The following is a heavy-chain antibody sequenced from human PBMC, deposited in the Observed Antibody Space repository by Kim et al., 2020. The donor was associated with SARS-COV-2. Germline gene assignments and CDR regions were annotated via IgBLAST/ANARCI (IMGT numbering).Heavy chain of an antibody. CDR2: IYYSGST. V-gene: IGHV4-31*03. CDR1: GGSISSGGYY. J-gene: IGHJ4*02. Sequence: SETLSLTCTVSGGSISSGGYYWSWIRQHPGKGLEWIGYIYYSGSTYYNPSLKSRVTISVDTSKNQFSLKLSSVTAADTAVYYCARTRITLLVVVTRFNYWGQGTLVTVSA. CDR3: ARTRITLLVVVTRFNY. D-gene: IGHD3-22*01.